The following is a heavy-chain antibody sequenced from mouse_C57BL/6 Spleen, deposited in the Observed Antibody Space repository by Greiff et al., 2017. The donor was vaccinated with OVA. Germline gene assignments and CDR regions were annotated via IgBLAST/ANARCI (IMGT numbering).Heavy chain of an antibody. CDR2: INYDGSST. CDR1: GFTFSDYY. V-gene: IGHV5-16*01. D-gene: IGHD1-1*01. J-gene: IGHJ4*01. Sequence: EVQRVESEGGLVQPGSSMKLSCTASGFTFSDYYMAWVRQVPEKGLEWVANINYDGSSTYYLDSLKSRFIISRDNAKNILYLQMSSLKSEDTATYYCARDSYYGSSYAMDYWGQGTSVTVSS. CDR3: ARDSYYGSSYAMDY.